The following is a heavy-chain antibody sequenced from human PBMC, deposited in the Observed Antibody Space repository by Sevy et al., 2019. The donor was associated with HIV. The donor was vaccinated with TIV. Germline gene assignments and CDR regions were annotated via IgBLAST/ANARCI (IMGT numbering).Heavy chain of an antibody. Sequence: ASVMVSCKVSGDTLTELAIHWVRQAPQKGPEWMGGFDPEDGETFYAPKFQGRVTMTEDRSTDTAYMELRNLRPDDTAVYYCTSDPDTYWGQGTLVTVSS. V-gene: IGHV1-24*01. J-gene: IGHJ4*02. CDR1: GDTLTELA. CDR3: TSDPDTY. CDR2: FDPEDGET.